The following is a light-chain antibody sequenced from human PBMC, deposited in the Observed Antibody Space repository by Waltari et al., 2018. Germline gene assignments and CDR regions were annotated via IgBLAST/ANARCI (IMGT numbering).Light chain of an antibody. CDR2: GAA. Sequence: RAHQGVSSGYLAWHQQKPGQAPRRLIYGAASRATGIPDRFSGSGSGTDFTLTISRLEPEDFAVYYCQQYGSSPWTFGQGTKVEIK. J-gene: IGKJ1*01. V-gene: IGKV3-20*01. CDR1: QGVSSGY. CDR3: QQYGSSPWT.